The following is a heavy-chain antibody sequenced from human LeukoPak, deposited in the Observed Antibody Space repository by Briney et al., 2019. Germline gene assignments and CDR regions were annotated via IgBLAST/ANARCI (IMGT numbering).Heavy chain of an antibody. J-gene: IGHJ4*02. V-gene: IGHV3-74*01. CDR1: GFTFDSSW. CDR2: IDSDGTLT. Sequence: GGSLRLSCAASGFTFDSSWMYWVRQAPGKGLVWVSRIDSDGTLTSYADSVKGRFSISRDNSKNTPYLQMNSLRADDTAVYYCAKEGWFTMIEVIIKGLDYWGQGTLVTVSS. D-gene: IGHD3-22*01. CDR3: AKEGWFTMIEVIIKGLDY.